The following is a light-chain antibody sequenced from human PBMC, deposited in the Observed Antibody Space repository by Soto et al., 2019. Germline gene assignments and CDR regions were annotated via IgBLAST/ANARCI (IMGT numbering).Light chain of an antibody. CDR3: QSYDSSLTGSI. Sequence: QSVLIQPPSVSGSPGQSVTISCTGTSSDVGSYDYVSWYQQHPGTVPKPMIYNVNTRPSGVPDRFSGSKSGNTASMTISGLQAEDEADYYCQSYDSSLTGSIFGTGTKVTVL. CDR2: NVN. V-gene: IGLV2-11*01. J-gene: IGLJ1*01. CDR1: SSDVGSYDY.